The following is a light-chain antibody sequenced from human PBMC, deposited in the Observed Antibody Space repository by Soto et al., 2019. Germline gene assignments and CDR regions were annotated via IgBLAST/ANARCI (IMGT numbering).Light chain of an antibody. CDR1: QSVSSSY. J-gene: IGKJ3*01. CDR3: QQLGSPFT. CDR2: GAS. Sequence: EIVLTQSPGTLSLSPGERATLSCRASQSVSSSYLAWYQHKPGQAPGLLIYGASTRATGIPDRFSGSGSGTDFTLTISRLEPEDFAVYFCQQLGSPFTFGPGTKVDLK. V-gene: IGKV3-20*01.